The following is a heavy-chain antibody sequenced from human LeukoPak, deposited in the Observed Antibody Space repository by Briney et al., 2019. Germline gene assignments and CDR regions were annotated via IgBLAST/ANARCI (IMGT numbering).Heavy chain of an antibody. CDR1: GFIFSSYA. Sequence: AGGSLRLSCAASGFIFSSYAMSWVRQAPGKGLEWVSAISGSGGSTYYADSVKGRFTISRDNSKNTLYLQMNSLRAEDTAVYYCAKRSLSSSSYFDYWGQGTLVTVSS. D-gene: IGHD6-6*01. CDR3: AKRSLSSSSYFDY. V-gene: IGHV3-23*01. J-gene: IGHJ4*02. CDR2: ISGSGGST.